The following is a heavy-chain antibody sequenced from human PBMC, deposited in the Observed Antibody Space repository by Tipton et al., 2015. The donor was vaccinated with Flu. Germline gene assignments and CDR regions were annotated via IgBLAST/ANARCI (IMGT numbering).Heavy chain of an antibody. CDR1: GFDFSVYG. Sequence: SLRLSCSTSGFDFSVYGMHWVRQAPGKGLEWVAVISYDGKVTYYGDSVKGRFTISRDDSKNMLYLQVNSLRGEDTAVYYCARDSGYDYHFVMGVWGQGTTVIVSS. CDR3: ARDSGYDYHFVMGV. V-gene: IGHV3-30*03. CDR2: ISYDGKVT. J-gene: IGHJ6*02. D-gene: IGHD6-19*01.